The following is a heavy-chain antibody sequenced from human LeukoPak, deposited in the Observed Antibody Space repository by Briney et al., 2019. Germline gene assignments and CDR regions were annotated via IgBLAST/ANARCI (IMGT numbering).Heavy chain of an antibody. Sequence: SVKVSCKASGGTFSSYAISWVRQAPGQGLERMGGIIPIFGTANYAQKFQGRVTITADESTSTAYMELSSLRSEDTAVYYCARRNHPNYYYYGMDVWGQGTTVTVSS. CDR2: IIPIFGTA. CDR3: ARRNHPNYYYYGMDV. CDR1: GGTFSSYA. V-gene: IGHV1-69*13. J-gene: IGHJ6*02. D-gene: IGHD1-14*01.